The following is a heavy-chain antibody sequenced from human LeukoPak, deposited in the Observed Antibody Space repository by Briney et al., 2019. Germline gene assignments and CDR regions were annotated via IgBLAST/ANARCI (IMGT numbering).Heavy chain of an antibody. J-gene: IGHJ4*02. CDR1: GYNFTSYD. CDR3: ARPSGNCGGDCYRLSY. D-gene: IGHD2-21*02. V-gene: IGHV1-8*01. CDR2: MNPNSVNT. Sequence: GASVKVSCKASGYNFTSYDINWVRQDTGEGLEWMGWMNPNSVNTGYAQKFQGRLTMTRNTSIITAYMELSSLTSEDTAVYYCARPSGNCGGDCYRLSYWGQGALVTVSS.